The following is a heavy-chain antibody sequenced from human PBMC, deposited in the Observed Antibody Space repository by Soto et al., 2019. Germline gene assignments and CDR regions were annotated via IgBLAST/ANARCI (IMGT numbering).Heavy chain of an antibody. Sequence: QVQLQESGPGLVKPSETLSLTCTVSGGSISSYYWSWIRQPPGKGLEWIGYSYYSGSTNYNPSLKSRVTISVDTSKNQFSLKLSSVTAADTAVYYCARQGGNSWGQGTLVTVSS. CDR2: SYYSGST. D-gene: IGHD1-7*01. V-gene: IGHV4-59*08. J-gene: IGHJ4*02. CDR3: ARQGGNS. CDR1: GGSISSYY.